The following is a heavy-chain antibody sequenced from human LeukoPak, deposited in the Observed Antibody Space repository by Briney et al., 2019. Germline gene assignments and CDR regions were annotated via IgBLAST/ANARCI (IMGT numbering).Heavy chain of an antibody. D-gene: IGHD6-13*01. CDR3: ARGGSIAAAGWASTHI. CDR1: GFTVSSNY. CDR2: IYSGGST. J-gene: IGHJ4*02. Sequence: GGSLRLSCAASGFTVSSNYMSWVRQAPGKGLEWVSVIYSGGSTYYADSVKGRFTISRDNSKNTLYLQMNSLRAEDTAVYYCARGGSIAAAGWASTHIWGQGTLVTVSS. V-gene: IGHV3-53*01.